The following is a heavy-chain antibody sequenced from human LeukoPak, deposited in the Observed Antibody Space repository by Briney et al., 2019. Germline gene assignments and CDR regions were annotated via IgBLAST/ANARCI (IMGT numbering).Heavy chain of an antibody. CDR2: IYSGGST. Sequence: GGSLRLYCAASGFTVSSNYMSWVRQAPGKGLEWVSVIYSGGSTYYADSVKGRFTISRDNSKNTLYLQMNSLRAEDTAVYYCARDTYYYGSGRSMDVWGKGTTVTVSS. CDR3: ARDTYYYGSGRSMDV. J-gene: IGHJ6*03. V-gene: IGHV3-53*01. D-gene: IGHD3-10*01. CDR1: GFTVSSNY.